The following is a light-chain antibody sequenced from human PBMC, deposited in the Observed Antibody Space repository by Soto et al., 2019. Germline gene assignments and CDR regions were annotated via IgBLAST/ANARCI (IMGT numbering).Light chain of an antibody. CDR2: GNS. CDR3: QSSDSSLSGVV. Sequence: QSVLTQPPSVSGAPGQRVTISCTGSSSNIGAGYDVHWYQQLPGTAPKLLIYGNSNRPSGVPDRFSGSKSGTSASLAITGLQAEDEADYYCQSSDSSLSGVVFGGGTKLT. CDR1: SSNIGAGYD. J-gene: IGLJ2*01. V-gene: IGLV1-40*01.